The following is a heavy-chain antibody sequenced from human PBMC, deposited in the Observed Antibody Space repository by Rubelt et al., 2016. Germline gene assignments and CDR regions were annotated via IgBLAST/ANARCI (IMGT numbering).Heavy chain of an antibody. CDR2: ISDTGNT. V-gene: IGHV4-39*01. J-gene: IGHJ3*02. CDR3: ARHNDKPTYVCGFDI. Sequence: QLQLQESGPGLVKPSETLSLTCTVSGGSISSRSYFWGWIRQPPGKELEWVGTISDTGNTYYNPALQSRVTISADTSKNQISLELNPRTAADTAIYYCARHNDKPTYVCGFDIWGQGTMVTVSS. D-gene: IGHD3-9*01. CDR1: GGSISSRSYF.